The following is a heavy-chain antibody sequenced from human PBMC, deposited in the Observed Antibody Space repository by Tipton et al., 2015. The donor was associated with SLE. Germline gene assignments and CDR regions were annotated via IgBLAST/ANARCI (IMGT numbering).Heavy chain of an antibody. J-gene: IGHJ4*02. CDR2: IYTSGST. CDR3: ATSHERHSSGCTFDY. CDR1: GGSVSSNPHY. V-gene: IGHV4-61*01. Sequence: TLSLTCTVSGGSVSSNPHYWSWIRQPPGKGLEWIGYIYTSGSTNYNPSLKSRATISLDTSKNQFSLKLSSVTAADTAVYYCATSHERHSSGCTFDYWGQGTLVTVSS. D-gene: IGHD6-19*01.